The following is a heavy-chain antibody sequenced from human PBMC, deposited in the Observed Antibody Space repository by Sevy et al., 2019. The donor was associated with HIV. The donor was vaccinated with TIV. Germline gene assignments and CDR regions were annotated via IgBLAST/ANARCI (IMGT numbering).Heavy chain of an antibody. Sequence: GGSLRLSCAASGFTFSTYWMTWVRQAPGKGLEWVANIKQDGTDTNYVDSVRGRFTMSRDNGRNLLYLHMNSLRAEDTAVDFCARALADWGSFHYSSWGRGVLVTVSS. V-gene: IGHV3-7*01. J-gene: IGHJ4*02. CDR3: ARALADWGSFHYSS. D-gene: IGHD3-16*01. CDR1: GFTFSTYW. CDR2: IKQDGTDT.